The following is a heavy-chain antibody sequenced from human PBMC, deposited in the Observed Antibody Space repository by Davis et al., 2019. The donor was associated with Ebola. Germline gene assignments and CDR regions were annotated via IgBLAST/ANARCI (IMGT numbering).Heavy chain of an antibody. D-gene: IGHD5-12*01. J-gene: IGHJ4*02. CDR1: GFTFSSYS. V-gene: IGHV3-21*01. CDR3: ARGQYSGYDNYFDY. CDR2: ISSSSSYI. Sequence: GESLKISCAASGFTFSSYSMNWVRQAPGKGLEWVSSISSSSSYIYYADSVKGRFTISRDNAKNSLYLQMNSLRAEDTAVYYCARGQYSGYDNYFDYWGQGTLVTVSS.